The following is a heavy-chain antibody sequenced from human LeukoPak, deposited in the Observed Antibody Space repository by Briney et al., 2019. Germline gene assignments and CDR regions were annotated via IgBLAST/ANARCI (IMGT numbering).Heavy chain of an antibody. CDR2: IDPSDSYT. CDR3: ARVEYQLPGLDY. D-gene: IGHD2-2*01. V-gene: IGHV5-10-1*01. J-gene: IGHJ4*02. Sequence: GESLKISCKGSGYSFTSYWISWVRQMPGKGLEWMGRIDPSDSYTNYSPSFQGHVTIPADKSISTAYLQWSSLKASDTAMYYCARVEYQLPGLDYWGQGTLVTVSS. CDR1: GYSFTSYW.